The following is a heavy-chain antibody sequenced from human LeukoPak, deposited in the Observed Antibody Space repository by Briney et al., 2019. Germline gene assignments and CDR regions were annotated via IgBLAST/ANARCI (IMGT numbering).Heavy chain of an antibody. J-gene: IGHJ4*02. Sequence: GGSLRLSCAASGFTFSSYSMNWVRQAPGKGLEWVSSISSSSSYIYYADSVKGRFTISRDNAKNSLYLQMNSLRAEDTAVYYCARDQMYSSGRSLFSSDYWGQGTLVTVSS. D-gene: IGHD6-19*01. V-gene: IGHV3-21*01. CDR3: ARDQMYSSGRSLFSSDY. CDR1: GFTFSSYS. CDR2: ISSSSSYI.